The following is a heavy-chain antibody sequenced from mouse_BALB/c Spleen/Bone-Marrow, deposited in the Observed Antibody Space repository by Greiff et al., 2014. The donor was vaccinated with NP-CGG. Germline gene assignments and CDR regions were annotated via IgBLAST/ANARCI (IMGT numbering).Heavy chain of an antibody. CDR3: ARYKYGAMDY. CDR2: ISTGSTTI. CDR1: GFTFSSFG. Sequence: VLLQQSGGGLVQPGGSRKLSCTASGFTFSSFGMHWVRQAPEKGLEWVAYISTGSTTIYYAETVKGRFTITRDNSKNTLFLQMTSLRSEDTAMYYCARYKYGAMDYWGQGTSVTVSS. V-gene: IGHV5-17*02. D-gene: IGHD1-1*01. J-gene: IGHJ4*01.